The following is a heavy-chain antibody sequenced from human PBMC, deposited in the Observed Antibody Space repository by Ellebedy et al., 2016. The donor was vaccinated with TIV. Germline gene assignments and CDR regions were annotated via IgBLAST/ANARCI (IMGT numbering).Heavy chain of an antibody. CDR1: GFTVSYNY. CDR3: ARASFYDVDLSGWYFDL. J-gene: IGHJ2*01. Sequence: GESLKISCAASGFTVSYNYMNWVRQAPGKGPEWVSGIYTDDTTYYADSVKGRFTISRDNAKNTLYLHIDSLRTEDTAVYYCARASFYDVDLSGWYFDLWGRGTLVTVSS. D-gene: IGHD3-10*02. V-gene: IGHV3-66*01. CDR2: IYTDDTT.